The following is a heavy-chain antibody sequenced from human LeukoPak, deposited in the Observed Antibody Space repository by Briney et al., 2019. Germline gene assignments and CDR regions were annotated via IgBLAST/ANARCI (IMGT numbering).Heavy chain of an antibody. CDR2: IYYSGRT. V-gene: IGHV4-39*01. CDR1: GGSISSSSYY. Sequence: SETLSLPCTFCGGSISSSSYYWGWIRQPPGKGLEWIGSIYYSGRTYYNPSLKSRVTISVDTSKNQFSLKLSSVTAADTAVYYCARHRLDYYGSGSSPLYYYYMDVWGKGTTVTVS. CDR3: ARHRLDYYGSGSSPLYYYYMDV. J-gene: IGHJ6*03. D-gene: IGHD3-10*01.